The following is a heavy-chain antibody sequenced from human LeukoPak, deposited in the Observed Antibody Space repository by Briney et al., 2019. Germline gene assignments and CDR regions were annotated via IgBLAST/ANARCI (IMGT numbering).Heavy chain of an antibody. D-gene: IGHD2-8*01. CDR3: ARDNGLGVPGAFDI. J-gene: IGHJ3*02. CDR2: ISSSSSTI. CDR1: GFTFSSYS. V-gene: IGHV3-48*04. Sequence: GGSLRLSCAASGFTFSSYSMNWVRQAPGKGLEWVSYISSSSSTIYYADSVKGRFTISRDNAKNSLYLQMNSLRVEDTAVYYCARDNGLGVPGAFDIWGQGTMVTVSS.